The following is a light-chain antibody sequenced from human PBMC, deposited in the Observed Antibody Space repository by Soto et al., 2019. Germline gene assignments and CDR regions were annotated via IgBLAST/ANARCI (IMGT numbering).Light chain of an antibody. J-gene: IGLJ3*02. CDR3: CSYAGSSTWV. V-gene: IGLV2-23*01. CDR1: SSDVGSYNL. CDR2: EGS. Sequence: QSALTQPASVSGSPGQSITISCTGTSSDVGSYNLVSWYQQHPGKAPKLMIYEGSKPPSGVSNRCSGSKSGNTASLTISGLQAEDEADYYCCSYAGSSTWVFGGGTKLTVL.